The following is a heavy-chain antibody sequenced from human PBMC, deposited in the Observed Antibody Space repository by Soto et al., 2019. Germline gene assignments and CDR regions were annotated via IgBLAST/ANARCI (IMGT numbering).Heavy chain of an antibody. CDR1: GFSFSSDE. CDR3: ARVGVVAYCVGGCPYY. Sequence: EVQVMESGGGLVQPGGSLRLSCAASGFSFSSDEMNWVRQAPGKGPEWVAYISSSGGTKYYADSVRGRFTISRDNAKNSLYLQMNSLRAEDTAVYYCARVGVVAYCVGGCPYYWGQGTLVTVSS. J-gene: IGHJ4*02. CDR2: ISSSGGTK. D-gene: IGHD2-21*02. V-gene: IGHV3-48*03.